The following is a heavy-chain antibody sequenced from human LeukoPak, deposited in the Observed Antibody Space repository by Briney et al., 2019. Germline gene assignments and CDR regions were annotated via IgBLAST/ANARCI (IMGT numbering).Heavy chain of an antibody. CDR3: ARVSDTAMVYYFDY. D-gene: IGHD5-18*01. CDR2: IYHSEST. J-gene: IGHJ4*02. CDR1: GGFISSGGYS. V-gene: IGHV4-30-2*01. Sequence: SETLSLTCAVSGGFISSGGYSWSWIRQPPGKGLEWIGYIYHSESTYYNPSLKSRVTISVDRSKNQFSLKLSSVTAADTAVYYCARVSDTAMVYYFDYWGQGTLVTVSS.